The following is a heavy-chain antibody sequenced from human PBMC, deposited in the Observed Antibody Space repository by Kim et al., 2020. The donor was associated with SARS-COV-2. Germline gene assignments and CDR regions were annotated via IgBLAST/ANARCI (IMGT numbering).Heavy chain of an antibody. J-gene: IGHJ4*02. V-gene: IGHV3-11*04. CDR1: GFTFSDYY. CDR3: ARGGGATYYDILTGYYTWDVVDY. Sequence: GGSLRLSCAASGFTFSDYYMSWIRQAPGKGLEWVSYISSSGSTIYYADSVKGRFTISRDNAKNSLYLQMNSLRAEDTAVYYCARGGGATYYDILTGYYTWDVVDYWGQGTLVTVSS. CDR2: ISSSGSTI. D-gene: IGHD3-9*01.